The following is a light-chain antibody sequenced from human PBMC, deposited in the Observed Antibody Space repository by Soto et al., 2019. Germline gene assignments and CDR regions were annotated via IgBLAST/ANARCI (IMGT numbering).Light chain of an antibody. CDR2: GAS. Sequence: EIVLTQSPGTLSLSPGERAPLSCRASQSVSSSYLAWYQQKPGQAPRLLIYGASSRATGIPDRFSGSGSGTDFTLTISRLEPEDFAVYYCQQYGSLPITFGQGTRLEIK. CDR1: QSVSSSY. J-gene: IGKJ5*01. V-gene: IGKV3-20*01. CDR3: QQYGSLPIT.